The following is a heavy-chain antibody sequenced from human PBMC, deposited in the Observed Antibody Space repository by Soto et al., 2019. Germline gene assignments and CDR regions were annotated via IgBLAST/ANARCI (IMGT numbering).Heavy chain of an antibody. CDR2: IYYSGST. CDR1: GGSISSYY. D-gene: IGHD2-15*01. CDR3: ARHLFPGDIELDY. Sequence: QVQLQESGPGLMKPSETLSLTCTVSGGSISSYYWSWIRQPPGKGLEWIGYIYYSGSTNYNPTRKSRGTISVDTSKNQLSMKLSSVTAADTAVYYCARHLFPGDIELDYWGQGTLVTVSS. J-gene: IGHJ4*02. V-gene: IGHV4-59*08.